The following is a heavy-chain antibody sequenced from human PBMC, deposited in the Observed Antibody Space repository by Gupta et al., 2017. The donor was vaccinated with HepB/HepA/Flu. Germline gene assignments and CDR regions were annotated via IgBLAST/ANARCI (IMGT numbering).Heavy chain of an antibody. CDR3: GNVSLADY. CDR1: GFTFSTYG. V-gene: IGHV3-23*01. J-gene: IGHJ4*02. Sequence: EVQLLESGGGLVQPGGSLRTSCTASGFTFSTYGVSWVRQAPGKGLEWVSGISAGGGTTYYADSVKGRFTISRDNSKNTLYLQMNSLRAEDSAVYYCGNVSLADYWGQGTLVTVSS. CDR2: ISAGGGTT. D-gene: IGHD3-10*02.